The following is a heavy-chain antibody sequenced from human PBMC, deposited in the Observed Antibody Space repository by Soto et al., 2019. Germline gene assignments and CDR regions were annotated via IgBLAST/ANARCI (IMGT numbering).Heavy chain of an antibody. CDR2: IIPIFGTA. CDR1: GVTFSSYA. V-gene: IGHV1-69*13. Sequence: SVKVSCKASGVTFSSYAISWVRQAPGQGLEWMGGIIPIFGTANYAQKFQGRVTITADESTSTAYMELSSLRSEDTAVYYCARDPVSREPKPYYYYGMDVWGQGTTVTVSS. D-gene: IGHD1-26*01. CDR3: ARDPVSREPKPYYYYGMDV. J-gene: IGHJ6*02.